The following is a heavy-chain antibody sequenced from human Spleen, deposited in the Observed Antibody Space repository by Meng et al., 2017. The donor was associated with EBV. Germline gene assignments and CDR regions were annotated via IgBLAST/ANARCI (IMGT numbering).Heavy chain of an antibody. V-gene: IGHV4-4*02. Sequence: QGQLQESGPELMKPSGTLSLSCAVSGGSINSGNWWNWVRQPPGKGLEWIGEIYHSGSTSYNPSLKSRVTISVDKSKNQFSLKLSSVTAADTAVYYCARFGSVEVFDYWGQGTLVTVSS. CDR1: GGSINSGNW. CDR3: ARFGSVEVFDY. CDR2: IYHSGST. J-gene: IGHJ4*02. D-gene: IGHD3-10*01.